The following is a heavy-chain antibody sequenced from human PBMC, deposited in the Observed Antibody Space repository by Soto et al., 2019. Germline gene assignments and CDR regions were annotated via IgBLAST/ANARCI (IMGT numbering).Heavy chain of an antibody. J-gene: IGHJ6*02. CDR2: ISGDGGSR. V-gene: IGHV3-23*01. CDR1: GFTFSRHA. D-gene: IGHD3-22*01. Sequence: GGSLRLSCAASGFTFSRHAMNWVRQAPGKGLEWVSAISGDGGSRYYADSVKGRFTVSRDNSKNTLYLQMNSLRAKDTAVYYCAKMGVYYYDIASGMDVWGQGTTVTVSS. CDR3: AKMGVYYYDIASGMDV.